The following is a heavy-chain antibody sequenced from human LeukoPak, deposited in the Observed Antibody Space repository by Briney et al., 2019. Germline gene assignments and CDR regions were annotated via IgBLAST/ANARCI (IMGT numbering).Heavy chain of an antibody. Sequence: PSETLSLTCTVSGGSISSGDYYWSWIRQPPGKGLEWIGYIYYSGSTYYNPSLKSRVTISVDTSKNQFSLKLSSVTAADTAVYYCGRDSGIAVAGYLFDYWGQGTLVTVSS. V-gene: IGHV4-30-4*01. J-gene: IGHJ4*02. CDR3: GRDSGIAVAGYLFDY. CDR2: IYYSGST. CDR1: GGSISSGDYY. D-gene: IGHD6-19*01.